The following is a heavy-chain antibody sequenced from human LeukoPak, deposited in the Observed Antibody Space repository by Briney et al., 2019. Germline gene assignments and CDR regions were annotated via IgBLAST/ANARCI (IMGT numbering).Heavy chain of an antibody. V-gene: IGHV4-30-4*01. CDR2: IYYSGST. J-gene: IGHJ3*02. D-gene: IGHD3-22*01. CDR1: GGSISSSNW. Sequence: SETLSLTCAVSGGSISSSNWWSWVRQPPGKGLEWIGYIYYSGSTYYNPSLKSRVTISVDTSKNQFSLKLSSVTAADTAVYYCARGYYDSSGYYGAFDIWGQGTMVTVSS. CDR3: ARGYYDSSGYYGAFDI.